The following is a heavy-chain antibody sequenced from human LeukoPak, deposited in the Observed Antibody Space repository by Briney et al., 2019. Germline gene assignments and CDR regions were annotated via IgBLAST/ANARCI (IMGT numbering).Heavy chain of an antibody. CDR2: IKEDGSEK. V-gene: IGHV3-7*01. D-gene: IGHD6-19*01. Sequence: GGSLRLSCAASGVSFSNYWMAWVRQAPGKGLEWVANIKEDGSEKHYVDSVKGRFSISRDNAKNSLFLQMDSLRVEDTAVYYXXXXXXNTNGWYDSFDYWGQGTLVTVSS. CDR3: XXXXXNTNGWYDSFDY. J-gene: IGHJ4*02. CDR1: GVSFSNYW.